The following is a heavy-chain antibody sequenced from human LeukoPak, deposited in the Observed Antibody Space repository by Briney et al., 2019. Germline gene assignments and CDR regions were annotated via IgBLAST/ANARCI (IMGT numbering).Heavy chain of an antibody. J-gene: IGHJ4*02. V-gene: IGHV1-8*01. CDR3: ARGHKRDPYSGSNY. Sequence: ASVKVSXKASGYTFTSYDINWVRQATGQGLEWMGWMNPNSCNTGYAQKFQGRVTMTRNTSISTAYMELSSLRSEDTAVYYCARGHKRDPYSGSNYWGQGTLVTVSS. D-gene: IGHD1-26*01. CDR2: MNPNSCNT. CDR1: GYTFTSYD.